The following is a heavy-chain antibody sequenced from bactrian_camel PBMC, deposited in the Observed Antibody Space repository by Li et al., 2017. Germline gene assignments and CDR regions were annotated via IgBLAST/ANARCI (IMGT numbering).Heavy chain of an antibody. D-gene: IGHD3*01. Sequence: HVQLVESGGGSVQAGVSLRISCVASGGTIGASCMGWFRQAPGKEREGVAFIYTTDDGHTYYADSVKGRFTISLDNAKNLVYLQMNSLKPDDAGVYYCGVGPRNRVSCGKYTANFWGQGTQVTVS. CDR1: GGTIGASC. CDR2: IYTTDDGHT. J-gene: IGHJ4*01. V-gene: IGHV3S63*01. CDR3: GVGPRNRVSCGKYTANF.